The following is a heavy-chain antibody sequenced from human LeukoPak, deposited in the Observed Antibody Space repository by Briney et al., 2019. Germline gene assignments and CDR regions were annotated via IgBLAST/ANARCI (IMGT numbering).Heavy chain of an antibody. CDR3: ARSAAGLA. CDR1: GGTFSSYA. Sequence: ASVKVSCKASGGTFSSYAISWVRQAPGQGLEWMGWINPNSGGTNYAQKFQGRVTMTRDTSISTAYMELSRLRSDDTAVYYCARSAAGLAWGQGTLVTVSS. V-gene: IGHV1-2*02. D-gene: IGHD6-13*01. J-gene: IGHJ5*02. CDR2: INPNSGGT.